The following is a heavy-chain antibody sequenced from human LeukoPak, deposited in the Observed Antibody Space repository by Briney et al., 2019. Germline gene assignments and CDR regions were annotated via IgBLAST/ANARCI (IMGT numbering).Heavy chain of an antibody. CDR2: INHSGST. CDR1: SGSFSGYD. Sequence: SETLSLTCAVYSGSFSGYDWSWIRQPPGKGLEWIGEINHSGSTNYNPSLKSRVTISVDTSKNQFSLKLSSVTAADTAVYYCAGSGLDAFDIWGQGTMVTVPS. V-gene: IGHV4-34*01. J-gene: IGHJ3*02. CDR3: AGSGLDAFDI. D-gene: IGHD1-26*01.